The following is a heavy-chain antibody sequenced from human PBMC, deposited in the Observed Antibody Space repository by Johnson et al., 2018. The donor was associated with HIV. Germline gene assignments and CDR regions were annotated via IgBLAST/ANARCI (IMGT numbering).Heavy chain of an antibody. V-gene: IGHV3-30-3*01. D-gene: IGHD3-10*01. J-gene: IGHJ3*02. CDR2: ISYDGSNK. CDR1: GFTFSSYA. Sequence: QVQLVESGGGVVQPGRSLRLSCAASGFTFSSYAMHWVRQAPGKGLEWVAVISYDGSNKYYADSVKGRFTISRDNSKNTLYLQMNSLRAEDTAVYYCAIHYYGTLGAFDIWGQGTMVTVSS. CDR3: AIHYYGTLGAFDI.